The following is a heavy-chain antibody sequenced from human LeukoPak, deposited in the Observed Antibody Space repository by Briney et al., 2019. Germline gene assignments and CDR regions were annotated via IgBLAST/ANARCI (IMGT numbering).Heavy chain of an antibody. Sequence: SETLSLTCSVSSGSITSYYWSWLRQPPGKGLEWIGYIYYSGSTNYNPSVKSRVTMAVETSKNHSSPKLNSVTAADTAVKYCATLWRLEASTGEAFDIWGQGTMVTVSS. D-gene: IGHD1-1*01. J-gene: IGHJ3*02. V-gene: IGHV4-59*01. CDR3: ATLWRLEASTGEAFDI. CDR2: IYYSGST. CDR1: SGSITSYY.